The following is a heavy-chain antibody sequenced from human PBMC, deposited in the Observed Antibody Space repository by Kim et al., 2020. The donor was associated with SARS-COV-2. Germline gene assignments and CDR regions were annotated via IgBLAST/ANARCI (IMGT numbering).Heavy chain of an antibody. J-gene: IGHJ5*02. V-gene: IGHV3-30*03. D-gene: IGHD5-18*01. CDR3: ASGYSYGYWGFDP. Sequence: YADSVKGRFTIARDNSKNTLYLQMNSLRAEDTAVYYCASGYSYGYWGFDPWGQGTLVTVSS.